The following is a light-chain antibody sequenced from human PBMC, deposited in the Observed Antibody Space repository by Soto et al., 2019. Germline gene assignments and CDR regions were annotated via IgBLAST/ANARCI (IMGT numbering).Light chain of an antibody. V-gene: IGKV1-5*03. CDR2: KAS. Sequence: DIQMTQSPSTLSASVGDRVNITCRASQSIKTWLAWYQQKPGKAPKLQIYKASTLQTGVPSRFSGSGSGTEFTLTISSLQPDDYATYYCQQYNSDPYTFGQGTRVEIK. J-gene: IGKJ2*01. CDR3: QQYNSDPYT. CDR1: QSIKTW.